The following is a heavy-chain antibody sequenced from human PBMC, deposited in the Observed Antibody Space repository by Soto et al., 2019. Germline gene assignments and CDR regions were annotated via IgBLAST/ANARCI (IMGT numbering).Heavy chain of an antibody. Sequence: SETLSLTCAVYGGSFSGYYWSWIRQPPGKGLEWIGEINHSGSTNYNPSLKSRVTISVDTSKNQFSLKLSSVAAADTAVYYCARGGFWSGYYKNWFDPWGKGTLVTVSS. V-gene: IGHV4-34*01. CDR3: ARGGFWSGYYKNWFDP. J-gene: IGHJ5*02. CDR1: GGSFSGYY. D-gene: IGHD3-3*01. CDR2: INHSGST.